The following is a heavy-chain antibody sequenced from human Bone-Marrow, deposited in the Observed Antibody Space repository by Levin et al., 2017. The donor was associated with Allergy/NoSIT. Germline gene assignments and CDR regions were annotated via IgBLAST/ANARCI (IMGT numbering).Heavy chain of an antibody. CDR2: ISYDGSNK. Sequence: PGGSLRLSCAASGFTFSSYAMHWVRQAPGKGLEWVAVISYDGSNKYYADSVKGRFTISRDNSKNTLYLQMNSLRAEDTAVYYCARYLGYCSGGSCRNWFDPWGQGTLVTVSS. CDR1: GFTFSSYA. D-gene: IGHD2-15*01. CDR3: ARYLGYCSGGSCRNWFDP. V-gene: IGHV3-30-3*01. J-gene: IGHJ5*02.